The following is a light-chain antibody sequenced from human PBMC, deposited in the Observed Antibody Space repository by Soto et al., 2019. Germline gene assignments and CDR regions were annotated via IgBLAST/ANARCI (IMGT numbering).Light chain of an antibody. CDR2: DVS. V-gene: IGLV2-14*03. CDR3: SSYTSSTTVV. Sequence: QSALTQPASVSGSPGKSITISCTGTSSDIGGYNYVSWHQQHPGKAPKLIIYDVSNRPSGVSNRFSASKSGNTASLTISGLQAEDEADYYCSSYTSSTTVVFGGGTKVTVL. J-gene: IGLJ2*01. CDR1: SSDIGGYNY.